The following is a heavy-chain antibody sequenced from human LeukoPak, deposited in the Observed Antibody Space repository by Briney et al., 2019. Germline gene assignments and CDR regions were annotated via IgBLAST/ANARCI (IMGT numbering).Heavy chain of an antibody. J-gene: IGHJ3*02. Sequence: MAGGSLRLSCAASGFTFSNAWMSWVRQAPGKGLEWVGRIKSKTDGGTTDYAAPVKGRFTISRDDSKNTLYLQMNSLKTEDTAVYYCTTGGSVIVAGTRAFDIWGQGTLVTVSS. CDR3: TTGGSVIVAGTRAFDI. V-gene: IGHV3-15*01. D-gene: IGHD5-12*01. CDR2: IKSKTDGGTT. CDR1: GFTFSNAW.